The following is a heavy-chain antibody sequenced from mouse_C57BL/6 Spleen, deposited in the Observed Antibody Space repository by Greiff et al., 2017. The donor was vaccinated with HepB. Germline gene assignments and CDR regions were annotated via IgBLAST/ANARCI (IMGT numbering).Heavy chain of an antibody. Sequence: VQLQQSGPELVKPGDSVKISCKASGYSFTGYFMNWVMQSHGKSLEWIGRINPYNGDTFYNQKFKGKATLTVDKSSSTAHMELRSLTSEDSAVYYCARSYSNYEYFDVWGTGTTVTVSS. CDR2: INPYNGDT. V-gene: IGHV1-20*01. J-gene: IGHJ1*03. D-gene: IGHD2-5*01. CDR3: ARSYSNYEYFDV. CDR1: GYSFTGYF.